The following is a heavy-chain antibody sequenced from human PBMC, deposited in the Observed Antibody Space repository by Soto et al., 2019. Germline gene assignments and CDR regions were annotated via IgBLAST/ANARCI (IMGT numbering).Heavy chain of an antibody. D-gene: IGHD3-22*01. CDR2: VMPTFGAG. CDR1: GGAFRNYA. J-gene: IGHJ6*02. Sequence: QVQLVQSGAEVKKPGSSVKVSCTASGGAFRNYAVSWVRQAPGQGLAWMGAVMPTFGAGVYAQKFQGRLTLFAAESTNPAYLNVSSLTFADAAIYYFASSRGFYEAMDAWGQGNTLSVSS. CDR3: ASSRGFYEAMDA. V-gene: IGHV1-69*01.